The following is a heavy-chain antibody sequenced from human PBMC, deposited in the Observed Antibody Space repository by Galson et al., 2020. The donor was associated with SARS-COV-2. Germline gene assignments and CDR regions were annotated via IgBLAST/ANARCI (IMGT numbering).Heavy chain of an antibody. CDR2: IYYSGNT. CDR3: ARARQLGYCTNGVCYTHSIYFDY. J-gene: IGHJ4*02. V-gene: IGHV4-39*07. D-gene: IGHD2-8*01. Sequence: SETLSLTCTVSGRSISSSSYYWGWIRQPPGKGLEWIGSIYYSGNTYYNPSLQSPVTISVDKSKNQFSLKLRSVTAADTAVYYCARARQLGYCTNGVCYTHSIYFDYWGQGTLVTVSS. CDR1: GRSISSSSYY.